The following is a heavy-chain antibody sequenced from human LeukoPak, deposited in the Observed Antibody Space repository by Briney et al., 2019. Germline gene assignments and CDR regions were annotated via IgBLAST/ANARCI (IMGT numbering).Heavy chain of an antibody. CDR1: GFTFSSYG. J-gene: IGHJ4*02. CDR3: ANLRKSLWIPEFDY. Sequence: GGSLRLSCAASGFTFSSYGMSWVRQAPGEGLEWVSAISGSGDTTYYADSVKGRFTISRDNSKNTLYLQMNSLRAEDTAVYYCANLRKSLWIPEFDYWGQGTLVTVSS. D-gene: IGHD1-1*01. V-gene: IGHV3-23*01. CDR2: ISGSGDTT.